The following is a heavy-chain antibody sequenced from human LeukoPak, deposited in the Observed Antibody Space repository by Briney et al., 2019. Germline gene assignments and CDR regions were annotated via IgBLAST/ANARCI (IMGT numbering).Heavy chain of an antibody. V-gene: IGHV3-30-3*01. CDR3: ARGETYYYGSGSYSTVDY. CDR2: ISYDGSNK. D-gene: IGHD3-10*01. Sequence: QPGGSLRLSCAASGFTFSSYAMHWVRQAPGKGLEWVAVISYDGSNKYYADSVKGRFTISRDNSKNTLYLQMNSLRAEDTAVYYCARGETYYYGSGSYSTVDYWGQGTLVTVSS. J-gene: IGHJ4*02. CDR1: GFTFSSYA.